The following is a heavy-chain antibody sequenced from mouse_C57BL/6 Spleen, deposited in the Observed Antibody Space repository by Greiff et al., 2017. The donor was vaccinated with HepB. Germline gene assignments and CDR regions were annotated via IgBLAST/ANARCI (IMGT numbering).Heavy chain of an antibody. CDR1: GYTFTDYE. D-gene: IGHD2-3*01. Sequence: LQESGAELVRPGASVTLSCKASGYTFTDYEMHWVKQTPVHGLEWIGAIDPETGGTAYNQKFKGKAILTADKSSSTAYMELRSLTSEDSAVYYCFSDGAMDYWGQGTSVTVSS. V-gene: IGHV1-15*01. CDR2: IDPETGGT. J-gene: IGHJ4*01. CDR3: FSDGAMDY.